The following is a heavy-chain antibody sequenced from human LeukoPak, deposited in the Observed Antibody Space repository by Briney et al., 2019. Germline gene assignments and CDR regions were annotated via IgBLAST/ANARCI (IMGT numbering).Heavy chain of an antibody. Sequence: SETLSLTCTVSGGSISSGGYYWSWIRQHPGKGLEWIGYIYYSVSTYYNPSLKSRVTISVDTSKNQFSLKLSSVTAADTAVYYCARTSGYDYVIDYWGQGTLVTVSS. CDR1: GGSISSGGYY. CDR3: ARTSGYDYVIDY. D-gene: IGHD5-12*01. CDR2: IYYSVST. J-gene: IGHJ4*02. V-gene: IGHV4-31*03.